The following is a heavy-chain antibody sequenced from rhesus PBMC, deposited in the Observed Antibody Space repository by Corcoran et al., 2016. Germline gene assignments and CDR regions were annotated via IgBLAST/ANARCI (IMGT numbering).Heavy chain of an antibody. Sequence: EVQLVETGGGLVQPGGSLKLSCAASGFTFSSYGMSWLRQAPGKGLEWVSAINSGGGSTYYSGSVKGRFTISRDNSKNTLSLQMNSLRAEDTAVYYCAKDPGYSGYWGQGVLVTVSS. CDR3: AKDPGYSGY. J-gene: IGHJ4*01. CDR2: INSGGGST. CDR1: GFTFSSYG. D-gene: IGHD5-30*01. V-gene: IGHV3S5*01.